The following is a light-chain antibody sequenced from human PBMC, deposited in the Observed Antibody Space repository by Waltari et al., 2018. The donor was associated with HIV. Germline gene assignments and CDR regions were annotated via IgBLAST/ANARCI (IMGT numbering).Light chain of an antibody. CDR1: QSVSNNF. CDR2: DTS. J-gene: IGKJ2*01. CDR3: QHYGGSYT. Sequence: EIVLTQSPGTLSLSPGERATLSCRTSQSVSNNFLAWYQQTPGHAPRLLIYDTSSRATGIPDSFSGSASGTDFPLTISRLEPEDSAVYYCQHYGGSYTFGQGTKLEIK. V-gene: IGKV3-20*01.